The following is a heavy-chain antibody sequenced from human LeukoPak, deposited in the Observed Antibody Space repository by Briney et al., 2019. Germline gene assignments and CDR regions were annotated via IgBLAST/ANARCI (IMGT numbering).Heavy chain of an antibody. CDR2: IYYRGST. CDR1: GDSISSTSYY. D-gene: IGHD6-13*01. Sequence: PSETLSLTCTVSGDSISSTSYYWGWIRQPPGKGLEWIGSIYYRGSTNYNPSLKSRVTISVDTSKNQFSLKLSSVTAADTAVYYCARGGVEYSSSWFVDYWGQGTLVTVSS. CDR3: ARGGVEYSSSWFVDY. J-gene: IGHJ4*02. V-gene: IGHV4-39*07.